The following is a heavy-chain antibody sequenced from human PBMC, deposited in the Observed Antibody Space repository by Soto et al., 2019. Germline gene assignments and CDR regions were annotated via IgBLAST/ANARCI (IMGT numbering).Heavy chain of an antibody. D-gene: IGHD3-22*01. Sequence: PGGSLRLSCAASGFMFENYAMTWIRQAPGKGLEWLAVISYDGSNKYYADSVKGRFTISRDNSTNTLYLQMNSLRAEDTAVYYCASPIGYYYDSSGFLITDYWGQGTMVTVSS. CDR1: GFMFENYA. V-gene: IGHV3-30*03. J-gene: IGHJ4*02. CDR3: ASPIGYYYDSSGFLITDY. CDR2: ISYDGSNK.